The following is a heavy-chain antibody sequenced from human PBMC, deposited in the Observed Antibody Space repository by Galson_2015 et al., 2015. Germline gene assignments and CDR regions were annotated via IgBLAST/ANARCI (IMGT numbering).Heavy chain of an antibody. Sequence: SLRLSCAASGFTFSNAWMSWVRQAPGKGLEWVGRIKSKTDGGTTDYAAPVKGRFTISRDDSKNTLYLQMNSLKTEDTAVYYCTTEGYQLLWNWFDPWGQGTLVTVSS. V-gene: IGHV3-15*01. CDR3: TTEGYQLLWNWFDP. CDR1: GFTFSNAW. D-gene: IGHD2-2*01. J-gene: IGHJ5*02. CDR2: IKSKTDGGTT.